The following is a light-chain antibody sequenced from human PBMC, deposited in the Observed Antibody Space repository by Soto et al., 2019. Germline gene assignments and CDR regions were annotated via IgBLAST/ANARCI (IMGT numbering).Light chain of an antibody. CDR2: EVT. J-gene: IGLJ1*01. CDR3: NSYTTNSNRV. V-gene: IGLV2-14*01. CDR1: SSDVGVYNY. Sequence: QSALTQPRSVSGSPGQSVTISCTGTSSDVGVYNYVSWYQHHPGKAPKLMIYEVTNRPSGVSNRFSGSKSGNTASLTISGLQAEDEADYYCNSYTTNSNRVFGTGTKVTVL.